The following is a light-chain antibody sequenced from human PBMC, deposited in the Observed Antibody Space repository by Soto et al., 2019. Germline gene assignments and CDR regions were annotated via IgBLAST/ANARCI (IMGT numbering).Light chain of an antibody. CDR2: EAS. J-gene: IGLJ3*02. CDR3: SSYAGSNTWV. Sequence: QSALTQPPSASGSPGQSVTISCTGTSSDVGGYNFVSWYQQHPGKAPKLMISEASKRPSGVPDRFSGSKSANTASLTVSGLQAEDEADYYCSSYAGSNTWVFGGGTKVTVL. CDR1: SSDVGGYNF. V-gene: IGLV2-8*01.